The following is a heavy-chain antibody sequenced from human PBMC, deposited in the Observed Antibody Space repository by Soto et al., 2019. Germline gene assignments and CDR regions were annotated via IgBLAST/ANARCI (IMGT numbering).Heavy chain of an antibody. V-gene: IGHV1-69*01. CDR2: IVPIFGTT. J-gene: IGHJ4*02. CDR1: GGTFSSYV. CDR3: TRAIEGVPLVVAAFGF. D-gene: IGHD2-21*01. Sequence: QVQLVQSGAEVKKPGSSVKVSCKASGGTFSSYVINWVRQAPGQGLEWMGGIVPIFGTTDYAQKFHGRVTIAAEDSTSTAYMELSSLRSEDTAVYYCTRAIEGVPLVVAAFGFWGRGTLVTVSS.